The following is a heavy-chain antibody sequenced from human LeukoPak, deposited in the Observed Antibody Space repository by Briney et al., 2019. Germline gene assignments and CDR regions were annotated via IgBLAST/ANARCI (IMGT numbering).Heavy chain of an antibody. Sequence: PSQTLSLTCTVSGGSISSGDYYWSWIRRPPGKGLEWIGYIYYSGSTYYNPSLKSRVTISVDTSKNQFSLKLSSVTAADTAVYYCARDVIAAAGIDYWGQGTLVTVSS. CDR1: GGSISSGDYY. CDR2: IYYSGST. CDR3: ARDVIAAAGIDY. J-gene: IGHJ4*02. V-gene: IGHV4-30-4*01. D-gene: IGHD6-13*01.